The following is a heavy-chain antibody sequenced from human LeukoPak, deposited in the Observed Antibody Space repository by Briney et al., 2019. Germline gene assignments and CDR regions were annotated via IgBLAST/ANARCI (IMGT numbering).Heavy chain of an antibody. J-gene: IGHJ4*02. V-gene: IGHV6-1*01. D-gene: IGHD6-19*01. CDR3: TRDRGWGYDY. CDR1: GDSVSRSSVS. CDR2: TYYTSEWYN. Sequence: SQTLSLTCAISGDSVSRSSVSWNWIRQSPSRGLERLGRTYYTSEWYNDYAVSVKSRIIINPDTAKNQFSLQLNSVTPEDTAVYYCTRDRGWGYDYWGQGTLVTVSS.